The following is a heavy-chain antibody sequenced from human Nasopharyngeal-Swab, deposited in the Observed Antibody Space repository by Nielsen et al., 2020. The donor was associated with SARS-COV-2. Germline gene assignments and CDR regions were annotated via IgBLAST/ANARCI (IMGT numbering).Heavy chain of an antibody. Sequence: SVKVSCKASGGTFSSYAISWVRQAPGQGLEWMGGIIPIFGTANYAQKFQGRVTMTTDTSTSTAYMELSRLRSDDTAVYYCARGNDIVVVPAASEKDRRDWFDPWGQGTLVTVSS. J-gene: IGHJ5*02. CDR1: GGTFSSYA. CDR3: ARGNDIVVVPAASEKDRRDWFDP. CDR2: IIPIFGTA. D-gene: IGHD2-2*01. V-gene: IGHV1-69*05.